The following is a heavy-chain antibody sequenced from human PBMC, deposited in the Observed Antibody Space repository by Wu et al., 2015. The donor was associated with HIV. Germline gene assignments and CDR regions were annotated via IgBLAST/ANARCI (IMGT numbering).Heavy chain of an antibody. V-gene: IGHV1-69*05. CDR3: VRWVGANSAWFDP. J-gene: IGHJ5*02. CDR2: IVPVFGTI. Sequence: QVQLVQSGAEVKKPGSSVKVSCKASGGSFRNYAINWVRQARGQGLEWMGGIVPVFGTINYAETFQGRISITTDESTSTAYMELSRLLSEDTAVYFCVRWVGANSAWFDPWGQGTRVSVSS. CDR1: GGSFRNYA. D-gene: IGHD3-16*01.